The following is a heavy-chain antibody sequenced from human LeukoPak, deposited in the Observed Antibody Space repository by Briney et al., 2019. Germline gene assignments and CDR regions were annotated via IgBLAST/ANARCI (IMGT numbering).Heavy chain of an antibody. CDR1: GDSISSSSYY. Sequence: PSETLSLTCTVSGDSISSSSYYWGWIRQPPGKGLEWIGIIYYSGSTYYNPSLKSRVTISVDTSKNLFSLKMTSVTAADTAVYYCARQRGGGYWYFDLWGRGTLVTASS. J-gene: IGHJ2*01. CDR3: ARQRGGGYWYFDL. V-gene: IGHV4-39*01. CDR2: IYYSGST.